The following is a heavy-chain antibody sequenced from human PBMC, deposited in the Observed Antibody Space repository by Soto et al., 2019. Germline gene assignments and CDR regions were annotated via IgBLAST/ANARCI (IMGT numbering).Heavy chain of an antibody. J-gene: IGHJ4*02. CDR2: IYYSGST. Sequence: SETLSLTCNVSGGSISSGGYYWSWSRQHPGKGLEWIGYIYYSGSTYYNPSLKSRVTISVDTSKNQFSLKLSSVTAADTAVYYCARDKYYGAQFDYWGQGTLVTVSS. CDR1: GGSISSGGYY. D-gene: IGHD3-3*01. V-gene: IGHV4-31*03. CDR3: ARDKYYGAQFDY.